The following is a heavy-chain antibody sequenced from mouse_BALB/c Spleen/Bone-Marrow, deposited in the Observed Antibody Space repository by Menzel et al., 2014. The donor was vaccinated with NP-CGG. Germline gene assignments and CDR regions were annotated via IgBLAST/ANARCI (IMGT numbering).Heavy chain of an antibody. Sequence: EVQGVESGGDLVKPGGSLKLSCAASGFTFSSYGMSWVRQTPDKRLEWVATISSGGVYTYYPDSVKGRFTISRDNAKNTLYLQMSSLKSEDTAMYYCARRTGTDYYAMDYWGQGTSVTVSS. CDR2: ISSGGVYT. J-gene: IGHJ4*01. CDR1: GFTFSSYG. D-gene: IGHD4-1*01. V-gene: IGHV5-6*01. CDR3: ARRTGTDYYAMDY.